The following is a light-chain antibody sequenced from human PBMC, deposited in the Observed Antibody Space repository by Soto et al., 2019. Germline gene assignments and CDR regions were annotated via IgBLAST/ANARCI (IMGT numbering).Light chain of an antibody. CDR2: EVT. CDR3: TSYTDSTTLYV. CDR1: ISDVGGYNY. Sequence: QSALTQPASVSGSPGQSITISCAGTISDVGGYNYVSRYQHHPGKAPKLMIYEVTNRPSGVSNRFSGSKSGSTASLTISGLQADDEADYYCTSYTDSTTLYVFGTGPKVPS. J-gene: IGLJ1*01. V-gene: IGLV2-14*01.